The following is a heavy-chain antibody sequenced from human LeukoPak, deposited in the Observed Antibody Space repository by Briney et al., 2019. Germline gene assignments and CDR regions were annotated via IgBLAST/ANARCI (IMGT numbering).Heavy chain of an antibody. CDR2: ISSSSSYI. Sequence: PGGSLRLSCAASGFTFSSYSMNWVRQAPGKGLEWVSSISSSSSYIYYADSVKGRFTISRDNAKNSLYLQMNGLRAEDTAVYYCARDYCSSSSCRGVADYWGQGTLVTVSS. D-gene: IGHD2-2*01. CDR3: ARDYCSSSSCRGVADY. J-gene: IGHJ4*02. V-gene: IGHV3-21*06. CDR1: GFTFSSYS.